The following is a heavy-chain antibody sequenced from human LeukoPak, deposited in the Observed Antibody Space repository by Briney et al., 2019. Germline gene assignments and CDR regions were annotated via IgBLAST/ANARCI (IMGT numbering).Heavy chain of an antibody. CDR1: GFSFSNSA. D-gene: IGHD5-12*01. V-gene: IGHV3-23*01. Sequence: GGSLRLSWAASGFSFSNSAMSWVRQAPGKGLEWVSLLIASSGSTFYADSVKGRFTISRDNSKNTLYLQMNSLRAEDTAVYYCAKGAYDYIEMGYFDYWGQGTLVTVSS. CDR2: LIASSGST. J-gene: IGHJ4*02. CDR3: AKGAYDYIEMGYFDY.